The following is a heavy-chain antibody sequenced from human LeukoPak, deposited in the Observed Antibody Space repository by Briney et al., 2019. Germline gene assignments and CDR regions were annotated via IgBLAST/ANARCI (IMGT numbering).Heavy chain of an antibody. J-gene: IGHJ4*02. CDR3: AREAAASLGS. CDR2: VYTSGST. D-gene: IGHD6-13*01. CDR1: GVSISSYY. V-gene: IGHV4-4*07. Sequence: SETLSLTCTVSGVSISSYYWNWIRQPAGKGLEWIGRVYTSGSTNYNPSLKSRVTMSVDTFKNQFSLKLSSVTAADTAVYYCAREAAASLGSWGQGTLVTVSS.